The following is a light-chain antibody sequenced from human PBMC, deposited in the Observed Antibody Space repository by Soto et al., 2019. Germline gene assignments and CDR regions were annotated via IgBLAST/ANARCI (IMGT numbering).Light chain of an antibody. CDR1: QSVSSSY. CDR2: GAS. J-gene: IGKJ3*01. Sequence: EIVLTQSPGTLSLSPGERATLSCRASQSVSSSYLAWYKQKPGQAPRLLIYGASSSATGIPDRFSGSGSGTDVTLTISRLAPEDFAVYSCQQYGSSLLFTFGPGTKVDIK. CDR3: QQYGSSLLFT. V-gene: IGKV3-20*01.